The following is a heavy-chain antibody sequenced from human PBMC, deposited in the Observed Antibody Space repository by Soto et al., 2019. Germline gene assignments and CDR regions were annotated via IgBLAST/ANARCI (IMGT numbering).Heavy chain of an antibody. CDR1: GYTFTGYY. Sequence: ASVKVSCKASGYTFTGYYMHWVRQAPGQGLEWMGWINPSGGSTSYAQKFQGRVTMTRDTSTSTVYMELSSLRSEDTAVYYCARGSYTVRGVIHISPLSMDYWGQGTLVTVSS. CDR3: ARGSYTVRGVIHISPLSMDY. J-gene: IGHJ4*02. D-gene: IGHD3-10*01. CDR2: INPSGGST. V-gene: IGHV1-46*03.